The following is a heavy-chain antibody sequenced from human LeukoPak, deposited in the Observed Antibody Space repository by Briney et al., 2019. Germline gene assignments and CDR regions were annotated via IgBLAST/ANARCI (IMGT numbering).Heavy chain of an antibody. D-gene: IGHD3-9*01. CDR1: GFTFSSYA. J-gene: IGHJ4*02. CDR2: ISGSGGST. CDR3: AKGPRYYDILTGYQPSYFDY. V-gene: IGHV3-23*01. Sequence: GGSLRLSCAASGFTFSSYAMHWVRQAPGKGLEWVSAISGSGGSTYYADSVKGRFTISRDNSKNTLYLQMNSLRAEDTAVYYCAKGPRYYDILTGYQPSYFDYWGQGTLVTVSS.